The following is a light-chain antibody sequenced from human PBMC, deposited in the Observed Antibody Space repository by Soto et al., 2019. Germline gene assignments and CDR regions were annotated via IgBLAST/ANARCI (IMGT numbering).Light chain of an antibody. V-gene: IGLV1-51*01. CDR3: GSWDSSLSAYV. CDR2: DDD. Sequence: QSVLTQPPSVSAAPGQKVTISCSGSRSNIGGNSVSWYQQLPGTASKLLIYDDDKQPSAIPDRFSGSKSGTSATLGITGFQTGDEADYYCGSWDSSLSAYVFATGTKVTVL. CDR1: RSNIGGNS. J-gene: IGLJ1*01.